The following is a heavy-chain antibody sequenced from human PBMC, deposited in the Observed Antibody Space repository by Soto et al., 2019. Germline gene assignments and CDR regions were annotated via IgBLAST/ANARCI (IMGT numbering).Heavy chain of an antibody. CDR3: AKESRNGGNSPNYYYYYGMDV. J-gene: IGHJ6*02. D-gene: IGHD2-21*02. Sequence: GGSLRLSCAASGFTFSSYAMSWVRQAPGKGLEWVSAISGSGGSTYYADSVKGRFTISRDNSKNRLFRQMNSRGAEDTAVYYCAKESRNGGNSPNYYYYYGMDVWGQGTTVTVSS. V-gene: IGHV3-23*01. CDR1: GFTFSSYA. CDR2: ISGSGGST.